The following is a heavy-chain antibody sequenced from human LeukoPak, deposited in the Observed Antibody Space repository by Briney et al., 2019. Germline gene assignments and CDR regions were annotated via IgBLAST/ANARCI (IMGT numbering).Heavy chain of an antibody. V-gene: IGHV3-48*01. Sequence: GGSLRLSCAPSGFTFSGHTMHWVRQPPGKGLEWVSSISGSGSTIYHADSVKGRFTISRDNAKNSLYLQMNSLRAEDTAVYYCARDPMATIYIDYWGQGTLVTVSS. CDR1: GFTFSGHT. CDR3: ARDPMATIYIDY. CDR2: ISGSGSTI. D-gene: IGHD5-24*01. J-gene: IGHJ4*02.